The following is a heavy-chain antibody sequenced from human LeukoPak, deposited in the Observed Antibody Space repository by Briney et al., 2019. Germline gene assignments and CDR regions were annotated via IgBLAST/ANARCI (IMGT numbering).Heavy chain of an antibody. CDR2: ISSSSSYI. V-gene: IGHV3-21*01. Sequence: PGGSLRLSCAASGFTFSNYNMNWVRQAPGKGLEWVSSISSSSSYIYYADSVKGRFTISRDNAKNSLYLQMNSLRAEDTAVYYCARAIVGATTTGDYWGQGTLVTVSS. J-gene: IGHJ4*02. CDR1: GFTFSNYN. CDR3: ARAIVGATTTGDY. D-gene: IGHD1-26*01.